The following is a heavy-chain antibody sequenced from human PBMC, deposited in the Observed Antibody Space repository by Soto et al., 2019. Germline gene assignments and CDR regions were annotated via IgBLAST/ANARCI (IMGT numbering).Heavy chain of an antibody. D-gene: IGHD1-1*01. Sequence: GASVKVSCKASGYTFTGYYLHWVRQAPGQGLEWMGWINPNSGGTNYAQKFQGRVTMTRDTSISTAYMELSRLRSDDTAVYHCARGRTGTTSYFDYWGQGNLVTVSS. V-gene: IGHV1-2*02. J-gene: IGHJ4*02. CDR2: INPNSGGT. CDR1: GYTFTGYY. CDR3: ARGRTGTTSYFDY.